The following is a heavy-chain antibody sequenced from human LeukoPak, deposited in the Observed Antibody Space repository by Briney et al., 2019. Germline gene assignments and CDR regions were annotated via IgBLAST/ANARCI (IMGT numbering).Heavy chain of an antibody. V-gene: IGHV4-4*07. CDR2: IYTSGST. D-gene: IGHD1-26*01. CDR3: ARQDSKVGAYKGPYHFDY. J-gene: IGHJ4*02. Sequence: PSETLSLTCTVSGGSISGYYWNWIRQPAGKGLEWIGRIYTSGSTHDNPSLKSRVTMSVDTSKNQVSLKVSSVTAADTAVYYCARQDSKVGAYKGPYHFDYWGQGTLVTVSS. CDR1: GGSISGYY.